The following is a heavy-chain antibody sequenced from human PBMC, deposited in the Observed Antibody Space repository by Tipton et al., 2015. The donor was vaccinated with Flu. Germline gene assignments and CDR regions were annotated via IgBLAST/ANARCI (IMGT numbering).Heavy chain of an antibody. CDR3: ARHKRTGGSGSFHYGMDV. CDR1: GGSISSYY. V-gene: IGHV4-59*08. D-gene: IGHD3-10*01. Sequence: LRLSCTVSGGSISSYYWSWIRQPPGRGLEWIGYIYYSGSTNYNPSLKSRVTISVDTSKNQFSLKLSSVTAADTAVYYCARHKRTGGSGSFHYGMDVWGQGTTVTVSS. CDR2: IYYSGST. J-gene: IGHJ6*02.